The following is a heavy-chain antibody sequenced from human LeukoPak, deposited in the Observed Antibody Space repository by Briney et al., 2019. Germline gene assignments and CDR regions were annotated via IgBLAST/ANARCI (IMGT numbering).Heavy chain of an antibody. CDR1: GGSFSGYY. Sequence: SETLSLTCAVYGGSFSGYYWSWIRQPPGKGLEWIGEINHSGSTNYNPSLKSRVTISVDTSKNQFSLKLSSVTAADTAVYYCARLGDYVWGSYDYWGQGTLVTVSS. J-gene: IGHJ4*02. V-gene: IGHV4-34*01. CDR3: ARLGDYVWGSYDY. CDR2: INHSGST. D-gene: IGHD3-16*01.